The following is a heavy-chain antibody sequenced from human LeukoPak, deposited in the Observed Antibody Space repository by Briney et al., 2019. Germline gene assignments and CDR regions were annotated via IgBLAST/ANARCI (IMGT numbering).Heavy chain of an antibody. CDR1: GFTFSSYG. CDR3: ARDYYDSSGYFDY. Sequence: GGSLRLSCAASGFTFSSYGMHWVRQAPGKELAGVAVIWYDGSNNYYADAVKGRFTISRDNSKKPLYLQMNRLEADDTAGYYCARDYYDSSGYFDYWGQGTLVTVSS. CDR2: IWYDGSNN. V-gene: IGHV3-33*01. J-gene: IGHJ4*02. D-gene: IGHD3-22*01.